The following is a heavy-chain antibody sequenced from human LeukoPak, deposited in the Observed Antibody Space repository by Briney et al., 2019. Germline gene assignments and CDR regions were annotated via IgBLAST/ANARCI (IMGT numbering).Heavy chain of an antibody. CDR1: GGSISSGGYY. J-gene: IGHJ4*02. CDR2: INHSGST. Sequence: PSETLSLTCTVSGGSISSGGYYWSWIRQPPGKGLEWIGEINHSGSTNYNPSLKSRVTISVDTSKNQFSLKLSSVTAADTAVYYCASEGGIAVAGPPRRWGQGTLVTVSS. V-gene: IGHV4-39*07. CDR3: ASEGGIAVAGPPRR. D-gene: IGHD6-19*01.